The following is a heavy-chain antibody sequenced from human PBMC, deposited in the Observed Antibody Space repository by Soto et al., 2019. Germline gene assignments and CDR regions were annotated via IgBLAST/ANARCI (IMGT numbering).Heavy chain of an antibody. D-gene: IGHD5-18*01. CDR2: ISGSGGST. Sequence: GGSLRLSCAASGFTFSSYAMSWVRQAPGKGLEWVSAISGSGGSTYYADSVKGRFTISRDNSKNTLYLQMNSLRAEDTAVYYCAKDGAPLRGYLMGYYYGMDVWGQGTTVTVSS. J-gene: IGHJ6*02. CDR1: GFTFSSYA. V-gene: IGHV3-23*01. CDR3: AKDGAPLRGYLMGYYYGMDV.